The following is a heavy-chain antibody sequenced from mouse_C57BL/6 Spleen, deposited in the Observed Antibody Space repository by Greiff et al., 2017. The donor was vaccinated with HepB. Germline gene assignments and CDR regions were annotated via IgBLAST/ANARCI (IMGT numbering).Heavy chain of an antibody. CDR2: ISNKANAYTT. Sequence: EVHLVESGGGLLQLGGSLSLSCAASGSTFTDYYMSWFRQPPGKALEWLGFISNKANAYTTEYSASVKGRFTISRDNSQSILYLQMNALRAEDSATYYCARSLYYYGDCVDNWGQGTTLTVSS. CDR3: ARSLYYYGDCVDN. V-gene: IGHV7-3*01. D-gene: IGHD1-1*01. CDR1: GSTFTDYY. J-gene: IGHJ2*01.